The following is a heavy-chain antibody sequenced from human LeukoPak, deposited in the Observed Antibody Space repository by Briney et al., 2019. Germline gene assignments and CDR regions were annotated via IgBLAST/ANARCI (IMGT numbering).Heavy chain of an antibody. J-gene: IGHJ1*01. CDR3: ARSVSTLGYCSGGSCYSAYFQH. CDR1: GYTFTGYY. D-gene: IGHD2-15*01. CDR2: INPNSGGT. V-gene: IGHV1-2*02. Sequence: ASVKVPCKASGYTFTGYYMHWVRQAPGQGLEWMGWINPNSGGTNYAQKFQGRVTMTRDTSISTAYMELSRLRSDDTAVCYCARSVSTLGYCSGGSCYSAYFQHWGQGTLVTVSS.